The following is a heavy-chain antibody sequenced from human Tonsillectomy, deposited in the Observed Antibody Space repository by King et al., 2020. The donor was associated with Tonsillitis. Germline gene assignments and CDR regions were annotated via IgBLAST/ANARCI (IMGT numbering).Heavy chain of an antibody. Sequence: VQLVESGGGLVKPGGSLRLSCAASGFTFSNAWMSWVRQAPGKGLEWVGRIKSKPDGGTTDSAAPVKGGFTISRDDSKNTLYLQMNSLKTADTPVYYCTTGYSSGWYVNAFDIWGQGTMVTVSS. CDR3: TTGYSSGWYVNAFDI. J-gene: IGHJ3*02. CDR2: IKSKPDGGTT. D-gene: IGHD6-19*01. V-gene: IGHV3-15*01. CDR1: GFTFSNAW.